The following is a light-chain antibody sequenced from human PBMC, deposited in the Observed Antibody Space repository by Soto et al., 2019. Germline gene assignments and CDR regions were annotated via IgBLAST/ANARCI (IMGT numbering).Light chain of an antibody. J-gene: IGKJ5*01. V-gene: IGKV1-5*01. CDR1: QSISSW. Sequence: DIPMTQSPSTLSASVGDRVSITCRASQSISSWLAWYQQKPGKAPKLLIYDASSLESGVPSRFSGSGSGTEFTLTISSLQPEDFATYYCHQYNSFSRYTFGQGTRLEIK. CDR3: HQYNSFSRYT. CDR2: DAS.